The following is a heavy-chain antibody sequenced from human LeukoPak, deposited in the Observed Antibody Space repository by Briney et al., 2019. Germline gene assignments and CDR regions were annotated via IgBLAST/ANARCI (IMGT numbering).Heavy chain of an antibody. D-gene: IGHD3-22*01. CDR2: IYYSGST. V-gene: IGHV4-59*08. J-gene: IGHJ3*02. CDR3: ARETGSGYGEI. CDR1: GGSISSYY. Sequence: SETLSLTCTVYGGSISSYYWSWIRQPPGKGLEWIGYIYYSGSTNYNPSLKSRVTISVDTSKNQFSLKLSSVTAADTAVYYCARETGSGYGEIWGQGTMVTVSS.